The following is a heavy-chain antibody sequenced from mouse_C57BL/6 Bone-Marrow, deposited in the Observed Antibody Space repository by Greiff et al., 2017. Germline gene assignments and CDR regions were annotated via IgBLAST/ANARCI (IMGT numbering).Heavy chain of an antibody. CDR3: ARPLLRGGYYYAMDY. Sequence: VQLKESGGGLVKPGGSLKLSCAASGFTFSDYGMHWVRQAPEKGLEWVAYISSGSSTIYYAATVKGRFPISRDTAKNTLFRQMTSLRSEDTAMYYCARPLLRGGYYYAMDYWGQGTSVTVSS. CDR1: GFTFSDYG. V-gene: IGHV5-17*01. D-gene: IGHD1-1*01. J-gene: IGHJ4*01. CDR2: ISSGSSTI.